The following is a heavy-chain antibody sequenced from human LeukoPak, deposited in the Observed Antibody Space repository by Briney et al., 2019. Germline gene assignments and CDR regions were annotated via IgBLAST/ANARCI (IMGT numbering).Heavy chain of an antibody. Sequence: PGGSLRLSCAASGFIFSSYWMSWVRQAQGKGLEGVANIKKDGSEKYYVDSVKGRFTISRDNAKKSLYLQMNSLRAEDTAVYYCARVGYCSTTNCPWGMDVWGKGTTVTVSS. CDR3: ARVGYCSTTNCPWGMDV. V-gene: IGHV3-7*01. CDR2: IKKDGSEK. J-gene: IGHJ6*04. D-gene: IGHD2-2*01. CDR1: GFIFSSYW.